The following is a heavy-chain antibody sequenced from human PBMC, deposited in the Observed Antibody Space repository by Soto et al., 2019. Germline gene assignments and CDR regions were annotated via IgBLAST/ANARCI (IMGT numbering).Heavy chain of an antibody. CDR3: ARDRSLFFAVPPYGMDV. V-gene: IGHV3-48*03. CDR2: ISKNGGTT. D-gene: IGHD3-3*01. J-gene: IGHJ6*02. CDR1: GFTFSSHE. Sequence: EVQLVEAGGGLVQPGGSLTLSCAVSGFTFSSHEMNWVRQAPGKGPEWVSRISKNGGTTSYADSVKGRFTITRDNASDSLYLHMNSLRVEDTAVYYCARDRSLFFAVPPYGMDVWGQGTTVTVAS.